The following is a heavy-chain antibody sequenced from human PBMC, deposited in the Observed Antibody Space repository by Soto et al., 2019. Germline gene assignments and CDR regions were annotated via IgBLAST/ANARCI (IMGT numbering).Heavy chain of an antibody. D-gene: IGHD3-3*01. CDR1: GFTLTSAD. Sequence: ASVKVSCKASGFTLTSADVQWVRQTRGQRLEWIGWIVGGSGSTNYAQQFQGRLAITRDMSTSTVYMELSSLRSEGTAVYYCAADWSNRPFDFWGQGTLVTVSS. CDR2: IVGGSGST. J-gene: IGHJ4*02. CDR3: AADWSNRPFDF. V-gene: IGHV1-58*01.